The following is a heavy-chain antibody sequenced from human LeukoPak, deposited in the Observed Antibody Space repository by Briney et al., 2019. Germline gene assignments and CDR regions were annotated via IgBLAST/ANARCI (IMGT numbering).Heavy chain of an antibody. Sequence: QPGGSLRLSSAASGFTFSSYSMNWVRQAPGKGLEWVSYISSSSSTIYYADSVKGRFTISRDNAKNSLYLQMNSLRAEDTAVYYCARDPGELSDSSGYPGWGQGTLVTVSS. D-gene: IGHD3-22*01. CDR3: ARDPGELSDSSGYPG. CDR1: GFTFSSYS. CDR2: ISSSSSTI. V-gene: IGHV3-48*01. J-gene: IGHJ4*02.